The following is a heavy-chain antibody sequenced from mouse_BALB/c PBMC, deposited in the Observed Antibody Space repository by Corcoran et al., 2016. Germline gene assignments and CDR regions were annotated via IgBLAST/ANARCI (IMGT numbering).Heavy chain of an antibody. J-gene: IGHJ4*01. CDR3: ARRPISYGSSSYAMDY. V-gene: IGHV8-12*01. CDR2: IYWDDDK. CDR1: GFSLSTSGMG. D-gene: IGHD1-1*01. Sequence: QVTLKESGPGILQPSQTLSLTCSFSGFSLSTSGMGVSWIRQPSGKGLEWLAHIYWDDDKHYNPSLKSRLTISKDTSSNQVFLKITSVDTADTATYYCARRPISYGSSSYAMDYWGQGTSVTVSS.